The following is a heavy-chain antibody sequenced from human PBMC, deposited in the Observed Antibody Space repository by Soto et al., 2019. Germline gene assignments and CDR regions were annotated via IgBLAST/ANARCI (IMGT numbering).Heavy chain of an antibody. CDR2: IYYSGST. Sequence: SQTLSLTCTVSGGSISSYYWSWIRQPPGKGLEWIGYIYYSGSTNYNPSLKSRVTISVDTSKNQFSLKLSSVTAADTAVYYCARVSSSADFDYWGQGTLVTVSS. V-gene: IGHV4-59*01. J-gene: IGHJ4*02. CDR3: ARVSSSADFDY. D-gene: IGHD6-6*01. CDR1: GGSISSYY.